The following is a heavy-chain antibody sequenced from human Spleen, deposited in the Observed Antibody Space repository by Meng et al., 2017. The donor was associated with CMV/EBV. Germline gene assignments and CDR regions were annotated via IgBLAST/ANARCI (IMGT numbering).Heavy chain of an antibody. Sequence: SCVASGFTFSMHNMNWVRQAPGKGLEWVSSISSSRRYIDYADSVKGRFTIFRDNAKNSLYLEMSSLRAEDTAVYYCARTWELAYFDYWGQGTLVTVSS. CDR2: ISSSRRYI. J-gene: IGHJ4*02. CDR3: ARTWELAYFDY. D-gene: IGHD3-10*01. V-gene: IGHV3-21*01. CDR1: GFTFSMHN.